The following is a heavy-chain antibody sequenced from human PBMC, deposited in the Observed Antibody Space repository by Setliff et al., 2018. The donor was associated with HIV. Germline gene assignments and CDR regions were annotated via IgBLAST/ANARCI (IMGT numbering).Heavy chain of an antibody. J-gene: IGHJ3*02. CDR2: IWYDGSNE. V-gene: IGHV3-33*06. D-gene: IGHD4-17*01. Sequence: HPGGSLRLSCAASGFSFSRYGMHWVRQAPGKGLEWVAVIWYDGSNEYYADSVKGRFTISRDNSKNTLYLQMNSLRAEDTAVYYCVKGGYGDHVKGDVFNIWGQGTMVTVSS. CDR3: VKGGYGDHVKGDVFNI. CDR1: GFSFSRYG.